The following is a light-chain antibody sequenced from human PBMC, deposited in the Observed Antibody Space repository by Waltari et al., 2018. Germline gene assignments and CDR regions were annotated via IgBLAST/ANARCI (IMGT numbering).Light chain of an antibody. Sequence: SFELTQSPSVSVSLGQTATITCAGAKLGSKYVSWYNQKPGQSPVLVIYQDNRRPSWIPERFSGSNSGSTATLTISGTQAMDEADYYCQAWDSTTAVFGGGTKLTVL. CDR2: QDN. V-gene: IGLV3-1*01. CDR3: QAWDSTTAV. J-gene: IGLJ2*01. CDR1: KLGSKY.